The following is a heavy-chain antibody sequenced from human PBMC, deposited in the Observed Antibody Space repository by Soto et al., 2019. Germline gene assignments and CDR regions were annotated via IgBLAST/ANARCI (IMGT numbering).Heavy chain of an antibody. D-gene: IGHD4-17*01. Sequence: GGSLRLSCAASGFTFSSYSMNWVRQAPGKGLEWVSSISSSSSYIYYADSVKGRFTISRDNAKNSLYLQMNSLRAEDTAVYYCASDFGYGDYASTIDYWGQGTLVTVSS. CDR3: ASDFGYGDYASTIDY. V-gene: IGHV3-21*01. CDR1: GFTFSSYS. J-gene: IGHJ4*02. CDR2: ISSSSSYI.